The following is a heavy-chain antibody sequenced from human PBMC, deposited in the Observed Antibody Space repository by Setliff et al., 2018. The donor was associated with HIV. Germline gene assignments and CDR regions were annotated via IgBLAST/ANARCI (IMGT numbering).Heavy chain of an antibody. CDR3: ATPRDIVMVPGQGGFDI. V-gene: IGHV1-18*01. CDR2: ISVYNGNT. J-gene: IGHJ3*02. Sequence: ASVKVSCKASGYTFSNYVINWVRQAPGQGLEWMGRISVYNGNTIYAQKLQGRVIMTTDTSTSTAYMELRSLRSDDTAMYYCATPRDIVMVPGQGGFDIWAQGTMVTVSS. CDR1: GYTFSNYV. D-gene: IGHD2-2*01.